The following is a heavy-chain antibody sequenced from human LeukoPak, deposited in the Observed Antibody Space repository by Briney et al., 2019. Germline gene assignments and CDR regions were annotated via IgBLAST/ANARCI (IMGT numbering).Heavy chain of an antibody. Sequence: GASVKVSCKASGGTFSSFPIGWVRQAPGQGLEWMGGIIPIFGTANYAQKFQGRVTITADESTSTAYMELSSLRSEDTAVYYCARDHGLRDAFDIWGQGTMVTVSS. CDR1: GGTFSSFP. CDR2: IIPIFGTA. D-gene: IGHD3-16*01. J-gene: IGHJ3*02. V-gene: IGHV1-69*01. CDR3: ARDHGLRDAFDI.